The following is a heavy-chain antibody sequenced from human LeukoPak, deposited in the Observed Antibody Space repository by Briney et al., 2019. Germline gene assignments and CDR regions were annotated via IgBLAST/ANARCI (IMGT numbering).Heavy chain of an antibody. Sequence: GGSLRLSCAASGFTFSGYGIHWVRQAPGKGLEWVTYIRYDGTNKYYADSVKGRFTISRDNSRNTLYLQMNGLRVEDTAIYYCAKTCGGDCSDAFDIWGQGTMVTVSS. D-gene: IGHD2-21*02. J-gene: IGHJ3*02. CDR3: AKTCGGDCSDAFDI. CDR2: IRYDGTNK. CDR1: GFTFSGYG. V-gene: IGHV3-30*02.